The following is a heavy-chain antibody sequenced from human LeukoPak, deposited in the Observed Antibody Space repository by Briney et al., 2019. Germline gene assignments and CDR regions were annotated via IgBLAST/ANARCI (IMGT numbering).Heavy chain of an antibody. V-gene: IGHV3-7*01. CDR2: IKQDGSEK. J-gene: IGHJ4*02. CDR3: AKDSLQEFLVISGYCSSNSCSHFDY. Sequence: SGGSLRLSCAASGFTFSSYWMSWVRQAPGKGLEWVANIKQDGSEKYYADSVKGRFTISRDNSKNTLYLQMNSLRAEDTAVYYCAKDSLQEFLVISGYCSSNSCSHFDYWGQGTLVTVSS. CDR1: GFTFSSYW. D-gene: IGHD2-2*01.